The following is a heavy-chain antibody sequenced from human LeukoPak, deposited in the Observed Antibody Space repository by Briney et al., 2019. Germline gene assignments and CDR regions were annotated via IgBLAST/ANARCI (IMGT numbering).Heavy chain of an antibody. CDR3: TRCIAAAGSVFDY. CDR1: GFTFGDYA. J-gene: IGHJ4*02. CDR2: IRSKAYGGTT. Sequence: RSLRISCTASGFTFGDYAMSWFRQAPGKGLEWVGFIRSKAYGGTTEYAASVKGRFTISRDDSKSIAYLQMNSLKTEDTAVYYYTRCIAAAGSVFDYWGQGTLVTVSS. D-gene: IGHD6-13*01. V-gene: IGHV3-49*03.